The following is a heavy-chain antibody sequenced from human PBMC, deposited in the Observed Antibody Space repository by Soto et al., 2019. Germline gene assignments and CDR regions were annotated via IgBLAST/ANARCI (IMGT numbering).Heavy chain of an antibody. D-gene: IGHD3-16*01. CDR1: VGSFSSASYY. V-gene: IGHV4-61*01. J-gene: IGHJ4*02. CDR2: IYSNGIT. CDR3: AGGGLGSSAPY. Sequence: SETLSLTCTVSVGSFSSASYYWSWIRQPPGKGLEWIGYIYSNGITNYNPSLKSRVTISVDTSKNQFSLKLTSVTAADTAVYYRAGGGLGSSAPYWGQGNPGHGFL.